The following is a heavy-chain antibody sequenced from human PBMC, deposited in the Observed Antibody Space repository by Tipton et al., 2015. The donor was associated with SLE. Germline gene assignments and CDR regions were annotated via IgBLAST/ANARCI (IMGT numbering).Heavy chain of an antibody. CDR3: ARAQNYYGSGSYPDY. V-gene: IGHV4-59*01. D-gene: IGHD3-10*01. CDR2: IYYSGST. Sequence: TLSLTCTVSGGSISSYYWSWIRQPPGKGLEWIGYIYYSGSTNYNPSPKSRVTISVDTSKNQFSLKLSSVTAADTAVYYCARAQNYYGSGSYPDYWGQGTLVTVSS. J-gene: IGHJ4*02. CDR1: GGSISSYY.